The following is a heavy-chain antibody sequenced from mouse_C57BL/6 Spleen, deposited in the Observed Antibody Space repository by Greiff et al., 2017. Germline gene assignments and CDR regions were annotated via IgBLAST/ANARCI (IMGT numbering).Heavy chain of an antibody. CDR3: ARGTYDYDFAY. J-gene: IGHJ3*01. D-gene: IGHD2-4*01. Sequence: QVQLQQPGAELVKPGASVKLSCKASGYTFTSYWMHWVKQRPGQGLEWIGMIHPNSGSTNYNEKFKSKATLTVDKSSSTAYMQLSSLTSEDSAVYYCARGTYDYDFAYWGQGTLVTVSA. CDR2: IHPNSGST. CDR1: GYTFTSYW. V-gene: IGHV1-64*01.